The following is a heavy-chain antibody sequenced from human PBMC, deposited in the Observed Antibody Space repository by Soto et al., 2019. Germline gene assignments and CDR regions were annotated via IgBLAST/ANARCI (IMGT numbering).Heavy chain of an antibody. J-gene: IGHJ4*02. CDR2: ISYDGSNK. D-gene: IGHD3-10*01. Sequence: GGSLRLSCAASGFTFSSYGMHWVRQAPGKGLEWVAVISYDGSNKYYADSVKGRFTISRDNSKNTLYLQMNSLRAEDTAVYYCAKNFRTGSGILIDYWGQGTLVTVSS. CDR1: GFTFSSYG. V-gene: IGHV3-30*18. CDR3: AKNFRTGSGILIDY.